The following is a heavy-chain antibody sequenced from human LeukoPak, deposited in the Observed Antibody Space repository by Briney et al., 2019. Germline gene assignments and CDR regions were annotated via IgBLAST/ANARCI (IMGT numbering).Heavy chain of an antibody. Sequence: GGSLRLSCAASGFTFSNYLMAWVRQLPGKGLEWVASIKQDGSEKYYVDSVKGRFTISRDDAVNSLYLQMNSLRAEDTAIYYCARAGPWGSYRYTFDSWGQGTLLTVSS. CDR1: GFTFSNYL. J-gene: IGHJ4*02. CDR2: IKQDGSEK. D-gene: IGHD3-16*02. V-gene: IGHV3-7*01. CDR3: ARAGPWGSYRYTFDS.